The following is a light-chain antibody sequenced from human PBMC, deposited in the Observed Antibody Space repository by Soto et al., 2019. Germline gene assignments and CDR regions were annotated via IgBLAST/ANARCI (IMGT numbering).Light chain of an antibody. J-gene: IGLJ2*01. CDR2: DVS. CDR1: SSDVGGYNY. V-gene: IGLV2-14*01. CDR3: SSYTRSSTLYVV. Sequence: QSALTQPASVSGSPGQSITISCTGTSSDVGGYNYVSWYQQQPGKAPKLMIYDVSNRPSGVSNRFSGSKSGNTASLTISGLQVEDEADYYCSSYTRSSTLYVVFGGGTKLTVL.